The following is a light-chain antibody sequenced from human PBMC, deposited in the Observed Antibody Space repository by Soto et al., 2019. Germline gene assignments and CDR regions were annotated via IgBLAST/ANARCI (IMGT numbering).Light chain of an antibody. CDR1: QSVSNH. J-gene: IGKJ4*02. CDR2: AAS. V-gene: IGKV1-39*01. CDR3: QQYDDRPPA. Sequence: NQYTSALSASVVCRSTITCRASQSVSNHLNWYQQKPGQAPRLLIFAASNLHSGIPSRFSGSRSGPDFSLTISSLQPEDFAVYSCQQYDDRPPAFGGGTKVDIK.